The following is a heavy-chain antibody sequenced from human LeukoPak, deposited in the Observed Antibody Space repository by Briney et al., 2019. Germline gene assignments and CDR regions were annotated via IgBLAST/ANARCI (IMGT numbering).Heavy chain of an antibody. CDR3: AKGLDWSVDY. D-gene: IGHD3/OR15-3a*01. CDR1: GFTFSSYG. V-gene: IGHV3-30*02. J-gene: IGHJ4*02. Sequence: GGSLRLSCGASGFTFSSYGMHWVRQAPGKGLEWVAFIRYDGTDKNYADSVKGRFTISRDNSKNTMYLQMNSLRGEDTAVYYCAKGLDWSVDYWGQATLVTVST. CDR2: IRYDGTDK.